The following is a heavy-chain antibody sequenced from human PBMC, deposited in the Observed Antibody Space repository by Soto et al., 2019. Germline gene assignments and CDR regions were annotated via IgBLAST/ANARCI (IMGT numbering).Heavy chain of an antibody. CDR3: ARANGDIVAIGLDD. D-gene: IGHD5-12*01. Sequence: GGSLRLSCAASGFTFSSYSMNWVRQAPGKGLEWVSSISSSSSYIYYADSVKGRFTISRDNAKNSLYLQMNSLRAEDTAVYYCARANGDIVAIGLDDWGQGTLVTVSS. J-gene: IGHJ4*02. CDR1: GFTFSSYS. CDR2: ISSSSSYI. V-gene: IGHV3-21*01.